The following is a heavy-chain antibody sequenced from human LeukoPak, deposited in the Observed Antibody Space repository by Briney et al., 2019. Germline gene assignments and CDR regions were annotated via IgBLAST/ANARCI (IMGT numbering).Heavy chain of an antibody. CDR3: ARGPRWWTTVVANDYFDY. Sequence: SETLSLTCSVSGGSISSSSSYWGWIRQPPGKGLEWIVSIYYSGSSFDNPALKSRVTISVDTSKNQFSLKLSSVTAADTAVYYCARGPRWWTTVVANDYFDYWGQGTLVTVSS. CDR2: IYYSGSS. D-gene: IGHD4-23*01. V-gene: IGHV4-39*01. CDR1: GGSISSSSSY. J-gene: IGHJ4*02.